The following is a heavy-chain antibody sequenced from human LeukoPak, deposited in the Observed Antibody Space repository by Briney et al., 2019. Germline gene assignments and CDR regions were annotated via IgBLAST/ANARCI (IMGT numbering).Heavy chain of an antibody. V-gene: IGHV1-2*02. Sequence: GASVTVSCKASGYTFTGYYMHWVRQAPGQGLEWMGWINPNSGGTNYAQKFQGRVTMTRDTSISTAYMELSRLRSDDTAVYYCASGLYGSGSYYTDYWGQGTLVTVSS. CDR2: INPNSGGT. J-gene: IGHJ4*02. D-gene: IGHD3-10*01. CDR3: ASGLYGSGSYYTDY. CDR1: GYTFTGYY.